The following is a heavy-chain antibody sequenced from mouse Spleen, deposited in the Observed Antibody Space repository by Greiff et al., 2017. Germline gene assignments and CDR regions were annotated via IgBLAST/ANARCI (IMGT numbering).Heavy chain of an antibody. V-gene: IGHV5-9*04. CDR3: ARHDYSKGDAMDY. D-gene: IGHD2-5*01. Sequence: EVKLVESGGGLVKPGGSLKLSCAASGFTFSSYTMSWVRQTPAKRLEWVATISSGGGNTYYPDSVKGRFTISRDNARNTLYLQMSSLRSEDTAMYYCARHDYSKGDAMDYWGQGTSVTVSS. CDR2: ISSGGGNT. CDR1: GFTFSSYT. J-gene: IGHJ4*01.